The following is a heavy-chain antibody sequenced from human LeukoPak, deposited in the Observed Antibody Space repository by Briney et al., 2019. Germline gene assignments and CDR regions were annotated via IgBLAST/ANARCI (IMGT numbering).Heavy chain of an antibody. CDR1: GGSISSYY. D-gene: IGHD3-10*01. V-gene: IGHV4-59*12. CDR2: IYYSGST. Sequence: PSETLSFTCTVSGGSISSYYWSWIRQPPGKGLEWIGYIYYSGSTNYNPSLKSRVTISVDTSKNQFSLKLSSVTAADTAVYYCARGQWFRAFWSRGTPVTVSS. CDR3: ARGQWFRAF. J-gene: IGHJ4*02.